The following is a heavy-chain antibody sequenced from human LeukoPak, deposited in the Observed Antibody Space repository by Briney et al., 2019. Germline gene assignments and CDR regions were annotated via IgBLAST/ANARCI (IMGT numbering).Heavy chain of an antibody. CDR2: TSTSGGST. V-gene: IGHV3-23*01. D-gene: IGHD4-17*01. CDR1: AFTLSSYA. J-gene: IGHJ4*02. Sequence: GGSLRLSCAASAFTLSSYAMSWVRQAPGKGLEWVSGTSTSGGSTYYADSVKGRFTISRDNSKNTLSLQMTSLRAEDTAVYYCAKLTTVTFSGWDYWGQGTLVTVSS. CDR3: AKLTTVTFSGWDY.